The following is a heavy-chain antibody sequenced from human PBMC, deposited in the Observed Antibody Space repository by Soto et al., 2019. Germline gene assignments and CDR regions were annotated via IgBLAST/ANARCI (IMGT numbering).Heavy chain of an antibody. V-gene: IGHV1-69*13. CDR1: GGTFSSYA. CDR3: ARLYSSSHYFDY. D-gene: IGHD6-6*01. J-gene: IGHJ4*02. Sequence: SVKVSCKASGGTFSSYAISWVRQAPGQGLEWMGGIIPIFGTANYAQKFQGRVTITADESTSTAYMELSSLRSEDTAVYYCARLYSSSHYFDYWGQGTLVTVSS. CDR2: IIPIFGTA.